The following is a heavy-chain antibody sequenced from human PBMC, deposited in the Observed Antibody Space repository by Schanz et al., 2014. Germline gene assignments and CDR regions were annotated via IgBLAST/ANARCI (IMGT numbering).Heavy chain of an antibody. Sequence: QVQLVQSGAEVKKPGASVILSCKASGYTFTNFYIQWVRQAPGQGLEWMGWILPSSGGTKFAQKFQDRVTMTRDTSISTVYMEVSRLRYDDTAIYYCARELDTVATRDAAFDFWGQGTMVTVSS. CDR2: ILPSSGGT. D-gene: IGHD5-12*01. CDR1: GYTFTNFY. J-gene: IGHJ3*01. CDR3: ARELDTVATRDAAFDF. V-gene: IGHV1-2*02.